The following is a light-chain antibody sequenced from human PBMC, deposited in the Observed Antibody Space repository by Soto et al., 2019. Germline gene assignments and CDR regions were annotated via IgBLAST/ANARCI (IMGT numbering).Light chain of an antibody. CDR2: KAS. Sequence: DIQMTQSPSTLSASVGDRVTITCRAGQSISTWLAWYQQKPGKAPKLLIYKASSLQSGVPSRFSGSGSGTEFTLTISSLQPDDFAIYYCQQYNRYSPTFGQGTKVQIK. V-gene: IGKV1-5*03. J-gene: IGKJ1*01. CDR1: QSISTW. CDR3: QQYNRYSPT.